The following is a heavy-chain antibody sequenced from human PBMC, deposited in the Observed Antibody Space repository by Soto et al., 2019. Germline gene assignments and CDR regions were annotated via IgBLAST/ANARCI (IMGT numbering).Heavy chain of an antibody. CDR2: IYYSGST. D-gene: IGHD3-10*01. CDR3: ARYSPELWFGELSWFDP. V-gene: IGHV4-39*01. J-gene: IGHJ5*02. Sequence: QLQLQESGPGLVKPSETLSLTCTVSGGSISSSSYYWGWIRQPPGKGLEWIGSIYYSGSTYYNPSLKSRVTISVDKSKNQFSLKLSSVTAADTAVYYCARYSPELWFGELSWFDPWGQGTLVTVSS. CDR1: GGSISSSSYY.